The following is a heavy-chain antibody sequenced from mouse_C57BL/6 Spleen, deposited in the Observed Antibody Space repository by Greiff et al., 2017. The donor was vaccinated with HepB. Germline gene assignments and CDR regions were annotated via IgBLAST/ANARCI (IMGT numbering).Heavy chain of an antibody. CDR2: IDPSDSYT. Sequence: QVQLQQPGAELVMPGASVKLSCKASGYTFTSYWMHWVKQRPGQGLEWIGEIDPSDSYTNYNQKFKGKSTLTVDKSSSTAYMQLSSLTSEDSAVYYCARGGPVVGFAYWGQGTLVTVSA. CDR1: GYTFTSYW. J-gene: IGHJ3*01. V-gene: IGHV1-69*01. CDR3: ARGGPVVGFAY.